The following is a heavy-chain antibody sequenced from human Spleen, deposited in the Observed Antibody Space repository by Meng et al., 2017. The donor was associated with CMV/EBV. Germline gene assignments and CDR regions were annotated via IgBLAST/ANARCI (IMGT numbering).Heavy chain of an antibody. V-gene: IGHV1-2*02. J-gene: IGHJ4*02. D-gene: IGHD7-27*01. CDR3: ARDNNWGPDY. CDR2: IHPHRGDT. CDR1: GYTFTGYY. Sequence: ASVKVSCKASGYTFTGYYMHWVRQAPGQGLEWMGWIHPHRGDTNYAQQFQGRVTLTRDTSFNTGYMELTRLTSDDTAVYYCARDNNWGPDYWGQGTLVTVSS.